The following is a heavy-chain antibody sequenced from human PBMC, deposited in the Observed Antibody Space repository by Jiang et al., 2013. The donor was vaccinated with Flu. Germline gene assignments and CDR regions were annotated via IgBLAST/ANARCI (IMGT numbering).Heavy chain of an antibody. D-gene: IGHD3-16*02. CDR3: ASMITFGGVIGEGFDY. CDR1: SSGDYY. V-gene: IGHV4-30-4*01. J-gene: IGHJ4*02. Sequence: SSGDYYWSWIRQPPREGPGVDWVHLLHGSTYYNPSLKSRVTISVDTSKNQFSLKLSSVTAADTAVYYCASMITFGGVIGEGFDYWGQGTLVTVSS. CDR2: LLHGST.